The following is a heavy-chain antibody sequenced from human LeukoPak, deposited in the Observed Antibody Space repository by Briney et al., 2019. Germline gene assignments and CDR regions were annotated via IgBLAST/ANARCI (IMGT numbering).Heavy chain of an antibody. D-gene: IGHD3-3*01. V-gene: IGHV4-39*01. CDR1: GGSISSGGYY. CDR3: ARQGFYDFHFDT. Sequence: PSETLSLTCTVSGGSISSGGYYWSWIRQHPGKGLEWIGYIYYSGSTYYNTSLKSRITISADTSKKQFSLKLRSVTAADTAVYYCARQGFYDFHFDTWGQGTLVTVSS. CDR2: IYYSGST. J-gene: IGHJ4*02.